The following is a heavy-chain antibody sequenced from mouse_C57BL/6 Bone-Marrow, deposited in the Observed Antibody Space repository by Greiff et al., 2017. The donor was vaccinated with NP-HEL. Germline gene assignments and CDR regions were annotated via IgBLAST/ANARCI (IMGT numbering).Heavy chain of an antibody. V-gene: IGHV3-1*01. Sequence: EVQLVESGPGMVKPSQSLSLTCTVTGYSITSGYDWHWIRHFPGNKLEWMGYISYSGSTNYNPSLKSRISITHDTSKNHFFLKLNSVTTEDTATYYCARADYGNSWFAYWGQGTLVTVSA. D-gene: IGHD2-1*01. CDR3: ARADYGNSWFAY. CDR2: ISYSGST. CDR1: GYSITSGYD. J-gene: IGHJ3*01.